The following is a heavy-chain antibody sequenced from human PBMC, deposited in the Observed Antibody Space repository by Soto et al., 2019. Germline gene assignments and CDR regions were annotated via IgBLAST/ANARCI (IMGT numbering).Heavy chain of an antibody. D-gene: IGHD6-6*01. Sequence: PGGSLRLSCAASGFTFSDYYMSWIRQAPGKGLEWVSYISSSGSTIYYADSVKGRFTISRDNAKNPLYLQMNSLRAEDTAVYYCARGSAQLVQYYYYGMDVWGQGTTVTVSS. CDR1: GFTFSDYY. J-gene: IGHJ6*02. CDR3: ARGSAQLVQYYYYGMDV. CDR2: ISSSGSTI. V-gene: IGHV3-11*01.